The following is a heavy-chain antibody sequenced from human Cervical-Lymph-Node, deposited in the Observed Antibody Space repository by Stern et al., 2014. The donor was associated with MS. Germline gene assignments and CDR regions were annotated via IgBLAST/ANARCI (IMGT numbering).Heavy chain of an antibody. V-gene: IGHV3-21*01. CDR3: AKDRTEMATINYFDS. CDR2: ISRGRSYI. J-gene: IGHJ4*02. CDR1: GFTFSSYS. D-gene: IGHD5-24*01. Sequence: EVHLVESGGGLVKPGGSLRLSCAASGFTFSSYSMNWVRQAPGKGLEWVSSISRGRSYIYYADSVKGRFTISRDNAKNSLYLQMNSLRAEDTAVYYCAKDRTEMATINYFDSWGQGTLVTVSS.